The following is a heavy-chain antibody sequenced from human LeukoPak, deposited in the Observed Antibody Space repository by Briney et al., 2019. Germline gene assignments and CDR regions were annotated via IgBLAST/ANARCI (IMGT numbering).Heavy chain of an antibody. Sequence: ASVKVSCKASGYTSTGYYMHWVRQAPGQGLEWMGRINPNSGGTDYAQKFQGRVTMTRDTSISTAYLQWSSLKASDTAMYYCARHTQYGEDFWGQGTLVTVSS. D-gene: IGHD4/OR15-4a*01. V-gene: IGHV1-2*06. CDR1: GYTSTGYY. CDR3: ARHTQYGEDF. CDR2: INPNSGGT. J-gene: IGHJ4*02.